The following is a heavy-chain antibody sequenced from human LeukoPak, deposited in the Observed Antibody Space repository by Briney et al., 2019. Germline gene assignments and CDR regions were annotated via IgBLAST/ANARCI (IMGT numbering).Heavy chain of an antibody. V-gene: IGHV1-2*02. CDR2: INPNSGGT. CDR3: ARDGSNYYGSGSYFDY. CDR1: GYTFTGYY. Sequence: ASVKVSCKASGYTFTGYYMHWVRQAPGQGLEWMGWINPNSGGTNYAQKFQGRVTMTRDTSISTVYMELSRLRSDDTAVYYCARDGSNYYGSGSYFDYWGRGTLVTVSS. J-gene: IGHJ4*02. D-gene: IGHD3-10*01.